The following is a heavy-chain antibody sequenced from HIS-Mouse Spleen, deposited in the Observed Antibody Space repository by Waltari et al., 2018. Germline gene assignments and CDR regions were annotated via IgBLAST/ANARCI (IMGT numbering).Heavy chain of an antibody. Sequence: QLQLQESGPGLVKPSETLSLTCTVSGGSISSSSYYWGWIRQPPGKGLEWIGRIYYSGSTYYNPSLKSRVTMSVDTSKNQFSLKLSSVTAADTAVYYCARDWVDSSGWYYFDYWGQGTLVTVSS. D-gene: IGHD6-19*01. J-gene: IGHJ4*02. CDR2: IYYSGST. V-gene: IGHV4-39*07. CDR3: ARDWVDSSGWYYFDY. CDR1: GGSISSSSYY.